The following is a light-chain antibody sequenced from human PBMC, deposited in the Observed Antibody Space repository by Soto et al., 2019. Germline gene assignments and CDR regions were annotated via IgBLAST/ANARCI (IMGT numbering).Light chain of an antibody. CDR1: QSVISN. CDR2: GVY. V-gene: IGKV3D-15*01. CDR3: QQYHSWPPRT. J-gene: IGKJ1*01. Sequence: DIVMTHAPAPLSVSPRERATLSCSARQSVISNLFWYQQHPGQAPRLLIYGVYTRAPGIPARFSGSGSGTEVTLTISSLQSEDFAVYYCQQYHSWPPRTFGQGTKVDIK.